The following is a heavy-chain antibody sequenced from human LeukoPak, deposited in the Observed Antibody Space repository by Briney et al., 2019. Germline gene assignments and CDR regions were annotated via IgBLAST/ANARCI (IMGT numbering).Heavy chain of an antibody. CDR1: GDSISAYNW. CDR3: AREYCTRTTCSDAFEI. Sequence: PSGTLSLTCAVSGDSISAYNWWWGWVRQPPGKGLEWIGEIYHSGSTNYNPSLKSRVTISLDKSKNQLSLDLNSVTAADTAVYYCAREYCTRTTCSDAFEIWGQGTMVTVS. J-gene: IGHJ3*02. V-gene: IGHV4-4*02. CDR2: IYHSGST. D-gene: IGHD2-2*01.